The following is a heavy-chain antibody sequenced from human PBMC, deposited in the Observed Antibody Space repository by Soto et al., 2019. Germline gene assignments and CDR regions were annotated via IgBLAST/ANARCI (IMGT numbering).Heavy chain of an antibody. CDR1: GYTFTNYA. V-gene: IGHV1-3*01. CDR2: INADNGKT. CDR3: AMTWTTVTSFDY. J-gene: IGHJ4*02. D-gene: IGHD4-17*01. Sequence: RASVKVSCKASGYTFTNYALHWVRQAPGQRLEWMGWINADNGKTKYSQKFQGRVTITRDTSASTAYIELSSLRSEDTAVYYCAMTWTTVTSFDYWGQGTLVTVS.